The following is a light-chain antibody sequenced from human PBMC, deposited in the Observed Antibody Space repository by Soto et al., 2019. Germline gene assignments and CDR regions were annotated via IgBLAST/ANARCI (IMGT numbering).Light chain of an antibody. CDR1: QSINTY. V-gene: IGKV1-39*01. J-gene: IGKJ1*01. Sequence: DIQMTQSPSSLSASVGDRVTITCRTSQSINTYLSWYQQKAGKAPKFLIYDASSLQSGVPLRFSGSGSGTEFTLTIRGLQPEDFATYYCLQSFAPPWTFGQGTRVDIK. CDR3: LQSFAPPWT. CDR2: DAS.